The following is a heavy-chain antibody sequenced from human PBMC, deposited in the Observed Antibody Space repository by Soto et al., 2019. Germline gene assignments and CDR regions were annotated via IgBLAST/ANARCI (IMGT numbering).Heavy chain of an antibody. J-gene: IGHJ4*02. CDR3: ARSYSISWLIAFFDY. CDR2: TYYRSNWNN. D-gene: IGHD1-20*01. V-gene: IGHV6-1*01. CDR1: GERITGHCVA. Sequence: SHTRPVTFGVSGERITGHCVAWNWIRKSPSRGLEWLGRTYYRSNWNNDYAVSVKSRITINPDTSKNQISLQLNSVTPEDTAVFYCARSYSISWLIAFFDYLVLGTLVTVSS.